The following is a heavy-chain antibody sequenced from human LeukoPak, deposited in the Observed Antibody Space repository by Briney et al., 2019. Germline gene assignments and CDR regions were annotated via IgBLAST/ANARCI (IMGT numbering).Heavy chain of an antibody. J-gene: IGHJ6*03. Sequence: PSETLSLTCTVSGGSISSYYWSWIRQPPGKGLEWIGYIYYSGSTNYNPSLKSRVTISVDTSKNQFSLKLSSVTAADTAVYYCARGIDGGYYYYYYYMDVWGKGTTVTVPS. CDR2: IYYSGST. V-gene: IGHV4-59*01. CDR1: GGSISSYY. D-gene: IGHD5-24*01. CDR3: ARGIDGGYYYYYYYMDV.